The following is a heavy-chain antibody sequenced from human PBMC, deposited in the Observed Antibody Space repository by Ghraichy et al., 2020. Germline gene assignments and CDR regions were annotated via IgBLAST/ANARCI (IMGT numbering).Heavy chain of an antibody. CDR3: TRGAYSPDDFDI. V-gene: IGHV3-48*02. J-gene: IGHJ3*02. CDR1: GFTFSVHN. CDR2: IFSGSTVI. Sequence: GGSLRLSCTASGFTFSVHNMNWVRQAPGKGLEWVSFIFSGSTVIHYADSVRGRFTISRDNAKNSLYLQMNRLRDEDTAIYYCTRGAYSPDDFDIWGQGTMVTVSS. D-gene: IGHD3-16*01.